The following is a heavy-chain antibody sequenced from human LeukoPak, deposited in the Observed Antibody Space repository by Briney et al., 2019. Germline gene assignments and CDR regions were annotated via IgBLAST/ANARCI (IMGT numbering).Heavy chain of an antibody. J-gene: IGHJ4*02. CDR2: ISSRSSYI. Sequence: GGSLRLSCAPSGFTFSSYSMNWVRQAPGKGLEWVSSISSRSSYIYYADTVKGRFTITRDNAKNTLYLQTNSLRAEDTTVDYCARAQLWCGEEYWGQGTLVTVSS. CDR1: GFTFSSYS. D-gene: IGHD3-10*01. CDR3: ARAQLWCGEEY. V-gene: IGHV3-21*01.